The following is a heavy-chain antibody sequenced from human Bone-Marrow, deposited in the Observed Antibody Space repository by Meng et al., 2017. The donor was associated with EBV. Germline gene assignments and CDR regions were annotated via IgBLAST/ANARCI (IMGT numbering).Heavy chain of an antibody. CDR2: IIPIFGTA. CDR3: ARGAVRGVIHWFDP. Sequence: QGRGVQSGAEVKKPGSSVKVSCKASGGTFSSYAISWVRQAPGQGLEWMGGIIPIFGTANYAQKFQGRVTITADESTSTAYMELSSLRSEDTAVYYCARGAVRGVIHWFDPWGQGTLVTVSS. J-gene: IGHJ5*02. CDR1: GGTFSSYA. V-gene: IGHV1-69*01. D-gene: IGHD3-10*01.